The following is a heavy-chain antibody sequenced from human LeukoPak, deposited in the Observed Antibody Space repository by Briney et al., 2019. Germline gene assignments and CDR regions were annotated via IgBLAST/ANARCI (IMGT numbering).Heavy chain of an antibody. CDR2: INHSGST. CDR1: GGSFSGYY. V-gene: IGHV4-34*01. Sequence: SETLSLTCGVYGGSFSGYYWSWIRQPPGKGLQWIGEINHSGSTNYNPSLKSRATISVDTSKNQFSLELSSVTAADTAVYYCARERLAMVRGVIPKEAWGWFDPWGQGTLVTVSS. CDR3: ARERLAMVRGVIPKEAWGWFDP. D-gene: IGHD3-10*01. J-gene: IGHJ5*02.